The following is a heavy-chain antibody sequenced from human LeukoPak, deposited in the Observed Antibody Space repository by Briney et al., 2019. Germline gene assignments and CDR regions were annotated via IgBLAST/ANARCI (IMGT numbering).Heavy chain of an antibody. CDR3: ATSGNYYLKY. Sequence: GGSLSLSCAASGFPFSTYNMNWVRQAPGKGLEWVSHITSSSTNIYYADSVKGRFTISRDNAKNALSLQMNSLRDEDTAVYYCATSGNYYLKYWGQGTLVTVSS. CDR1: GFPFSTYN. CDR2: ITSSSTNI. D-gene: IGHD1-26*01. V-gene: IGHV3-48*02. J-gene: IGHJ4*02.